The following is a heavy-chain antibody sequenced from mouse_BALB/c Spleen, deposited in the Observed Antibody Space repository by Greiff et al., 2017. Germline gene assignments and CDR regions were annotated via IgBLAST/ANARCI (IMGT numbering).Heavy chain of an antibody. D-gene: IGHD3-3*01. CDR3: ARRRDDYFDY. CDR2: INPNNGGT. J-gene: IGHJ2*01. CDR1: GYTFTDYN. V-gene: IGHV1-18*01. Sequence: VQLQQSGPELVKPGASVKIPCKASGYTFTDYNMDWVKQSHGKSLEWIGDINPNNGGTIYNQKFKGKATLTVDKSSSTAYMEIRSLTSEDTAVYYCARRRDDYFDYWGQGTTLTVSS.